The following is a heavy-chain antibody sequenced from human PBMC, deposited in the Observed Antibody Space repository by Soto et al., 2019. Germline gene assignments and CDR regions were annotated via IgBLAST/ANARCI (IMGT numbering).Heavy chain of an antibody. CDR2: IWYDGSNK. CDR3: ARSTWIQLWFPFDY. CDR1: GFTFSSYG. V-gene: IGHV3-33*01. D-gene: IGHD5-18*01. J-gene: IGHJ4*02. Sequence: QVQLVESGGGVVQPGRSLRLSCAASGFTFSSYGMHWVRQAPGKGLEWVAVIWYDGSNKYYADSVKGRFTISRDNSKNTLYLQMNSLRAEDTAVYYCARSTWIQLWFPFDYWGQGTLVTVSS.